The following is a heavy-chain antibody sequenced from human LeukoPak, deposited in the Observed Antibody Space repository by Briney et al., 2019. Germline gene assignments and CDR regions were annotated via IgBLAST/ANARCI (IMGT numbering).Heavy chain of an antibody. J-gene: IGHJ4*02. CDR2: IRGAGFTT. Sequence: PGGSLRLSCAASGFTFFTNTMSWVRQAPVKGLEWVSAIRGAGFTTYYADFVKGRFTISRDNSRNTVFLQMDSLRAEDTAIYYCAKEYYYIDYWGQGTLVTVSS. CDR3: AKEYYYIDY. CDR1: GFTFFTNT. V-gene: IGHV3-23*01. D-gene: IGHD2-15*01.